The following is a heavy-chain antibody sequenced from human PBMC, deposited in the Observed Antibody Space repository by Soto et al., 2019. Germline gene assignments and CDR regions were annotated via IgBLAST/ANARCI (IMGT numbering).Heavy chain of an antibody. D-gene: IGHD3-10*01. J-gene: IGHJ6*02. V-gene: IGHV4-4*07. Sequence: KPSETLSLTCTVSGGSISSYYWGWIRQSAGKGLEWIGRIYNGGNTQYNPSLKSRVTMSADTSKNQFSLRLNSVTAADTAVYYCARDGSDSYGLDVWGQGTTVTVSS. CDR1: GGSISSYY. CDR3: ARDGSDSYGLDV. CDR2: IYNGGNT.